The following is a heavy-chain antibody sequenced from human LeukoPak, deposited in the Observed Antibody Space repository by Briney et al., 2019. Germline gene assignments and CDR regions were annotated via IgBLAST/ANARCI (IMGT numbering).Heavy chain of an antibody. J-gene: IGHJ4*02. D-gene: IGHD6-6*01. CDR1: GFTFSSYS. V-gene: IGHV3-21*01. CDR2: ISSSSSYI. CDR3: VRSSIAARVPLY. Sequence: KPGGSLRLSCAASGFTFSSYSMNWVRQAPGKGLEWVSSISSSSSYIYYADSVKGRFTISRDNAKNSLYLQMNSLRAEDTAVYYCVRSSIAARVPLYWGQGTLVTVSS.